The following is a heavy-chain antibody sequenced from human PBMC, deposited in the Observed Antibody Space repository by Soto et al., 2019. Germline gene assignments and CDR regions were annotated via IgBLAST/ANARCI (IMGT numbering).Heavy chain of an antibody. V-gene: IGHV5-10-1*01. Sequence: GESLKISCKGSGYSFTSYWISWMRQMPGKGLEWMGRIDPSDSYTNYSPSFQGHVTISADKSISTAYLQWSSLKASDTAMYYCARQGVQRSYYYYYYGMDVWGQVTTVTVSS. J-gene: IGHJ6*02. CDR3: ARQGVQRSYYYYYYGMDV. CDR1: GYSFTSYW. CDR2: IDPSDSYT. D-gene: IGHD3-16*01.